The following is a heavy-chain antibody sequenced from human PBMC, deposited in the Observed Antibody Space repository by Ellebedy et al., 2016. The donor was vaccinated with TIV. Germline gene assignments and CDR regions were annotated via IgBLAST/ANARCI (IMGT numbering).Heavy chain of an antibody. CDR3: ARCENYGDWYNWFDP. CDR1: GFTFSSCW. CDR2: IKQDGSEK. Sequence: GESLKISCVVSGFTFSSCWMSWVRQAPGKGLEWVAHIKQDGSEKYYVDSVRGRFTISRDNAKNSLYLQMNSLRAEDTAVYYCARCENYGDWYNWFDPWGQGTLVTVSS. J-gene: IGHJ5*02. D-gene: IGHD4-17*01. V-gene: IGHV3-7*03.